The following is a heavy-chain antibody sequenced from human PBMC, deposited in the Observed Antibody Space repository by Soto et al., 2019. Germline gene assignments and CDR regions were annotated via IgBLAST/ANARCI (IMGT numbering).Heavy chain of an antibody. J-gene: IGHJ5*02. Sequence: ASVKVSCKPSGYTFSNYGITWVRQAPGQPLEWLGWISLYSDGANYAQKFQGRVSMTTDTSTTTAYMGLRSLRSDDTAVYYCARVVPGAEAWFGPWGQGTLVTVSS. V-gene: IGHV1-18*01. CDR1: GYTFSNYG. CDR3: ARVVPGAEAWFGP. CDR2: ISLYSDGA. D-gene: IGHD2-2*01.